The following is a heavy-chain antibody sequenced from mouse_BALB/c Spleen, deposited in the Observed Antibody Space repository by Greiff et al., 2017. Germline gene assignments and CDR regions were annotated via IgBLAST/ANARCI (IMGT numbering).Heavy chain of an antibody. J-gene: IGHJ1*01. CDR1: GFTFSNYW. V-gene: IGHV6-6*02. Sequence: EVQLVESGGGLVQPGGSMKLSCVASGFTFSNYWMNWVRQSPEKGLEWVAEIRLKSNNYATHYAESVKGRFTISRDDSKSSVYLQMNNLRAEDTGIYYCTFWYFDVWGAGTTVTVSS. CDR2: IRLKSNNYAT. CDR3: TFWYFDV.